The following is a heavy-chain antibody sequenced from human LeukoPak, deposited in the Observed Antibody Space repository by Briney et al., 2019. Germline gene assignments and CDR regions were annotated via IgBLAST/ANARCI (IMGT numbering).Heavy chain of an antibody. V-gene: IGHV4-4*07. J-gene: IGHJ3*02. CDR1: GGSISNYY. CDR3: ARSRCSSISCASRGAFDI. D-gene: IGHD2-2*01. CDR2: IYTSGST. Sequence: PSETLSLTCNVSGGSISNYYWSWIRQPAGKGLELIGRIYTSGSTNYNPSLKSRVTMSVDTSKNQFSLKLSSVIAADTAVYYCARSRCSSISCASRGAFDIWGQGTMVTVSS.